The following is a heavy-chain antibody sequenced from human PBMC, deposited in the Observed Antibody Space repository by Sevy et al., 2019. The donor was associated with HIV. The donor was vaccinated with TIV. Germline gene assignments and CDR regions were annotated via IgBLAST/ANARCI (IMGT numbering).Heavy chain of an antibody. V-gene: IGHV3-30*14. CDR2: ISYDGRNNK. CDR1: GFTFSDYS. CDR3: AGDRGEILRSAFDY. D-gene: IGHD3-16*01. J-gene: IGHJ4*02. Sequence: GGSLRLSCAASGFTFSDYSMHWVRQTPGKGLEWVAVISYDGRNNKYNVDSVKGRFTISRDNSKNMLFLQINSLRAEDSAIFYRAGDRGEILRSAFDYWGQGTLVTVSS.